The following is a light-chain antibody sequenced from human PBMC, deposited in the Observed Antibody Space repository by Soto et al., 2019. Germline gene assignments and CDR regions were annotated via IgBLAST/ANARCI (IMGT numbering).Light chain of an antibody. CDR3: LQYYSTPRT. CDR2: WAS. CDR1: QSVLYNSNNKNY. V-gene: IGKV4-1*01. J-gene: IGKJ1*01. Sequence: DIVMTQSPDSLAVSLGERATINCESSQSVLYNSNNKNYLAWYQQKPGQSPKLLIYWASTRESGVPDRFSGSGSGTDFTLTISSMQAEDVAVYYCLQYYSTPRTFGQGPKVDIK.